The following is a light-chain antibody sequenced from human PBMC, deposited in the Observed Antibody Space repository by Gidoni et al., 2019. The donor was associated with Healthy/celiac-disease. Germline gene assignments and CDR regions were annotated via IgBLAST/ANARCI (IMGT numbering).Light chain of an antibody. J-gene: IGKJ3*01. Sequence: EIVLTQSPGTLSLSPGERATLSCRASQSVSSSYLAWYQQKPGQAPRLLCYGASSRATGIPDRFSGSGSGTDFTLTISRLEPEDFAVYYCQQYGSSFTFGPGTKVDIK. CDR1: QSVSSSY. CDR3: QQYGSSFT. CDR2: GAS. V-gene: IGKV3-20*01.